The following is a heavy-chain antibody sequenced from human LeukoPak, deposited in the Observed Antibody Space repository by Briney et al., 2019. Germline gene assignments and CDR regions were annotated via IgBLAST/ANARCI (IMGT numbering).Heavy chain of an antibody. CDR3: ARVEDSSSWYQHFYYYYYMDV. V-gene: IGHV3-11*04. J-gene: IGHJ6*03. D-gene: IGHD6-13*01. CDR2: ISSSGSTI. CDR1: GFTFSDHY. Sequence: GGSLRLSCAASGFTFSDHYMSWIRQAPGKGLEWVSYISSSGSTIYYADSVKGRFTISRDNAKNSLYLQMNSLRAEDTAVYYCARVEDSSSWYQHFYYYYYMDVWGKGTTVTVSS.